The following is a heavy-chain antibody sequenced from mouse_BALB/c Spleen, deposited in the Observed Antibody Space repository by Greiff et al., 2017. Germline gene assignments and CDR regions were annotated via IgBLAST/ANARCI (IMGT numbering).Heavy chain of an antibody. V-gene: IGHV2-9*02. CDR3: ARSTMITTGVFDY. Sequence: QVQLQQSGPGLVAPSQSLSITCTVSGFSLTSYGVHWVRQPPGKGLEWLGVIWAGGSTNYNSALMSRLSISKDNSKSQVFLKMNSLQTDDTAMYYCARSTMITTGVFDYWGQGTTLTVSS. CDR1: GFSLTSYG. CDR2: IWAGGST. J-gene: IGHJ2*01. D-gene: IGHD2-4*01.